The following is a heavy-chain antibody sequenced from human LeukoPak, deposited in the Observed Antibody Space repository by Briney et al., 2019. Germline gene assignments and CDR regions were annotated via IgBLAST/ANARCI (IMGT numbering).Heavy chain of an antibody. V-gene: IGHV4-59*01. D-gene: IGHD3-9*01. CDR1: GGSISSCY. CDR2: IYYSGST. Sequence: SETLSLTCTVSGGSISSCYWSWIRQPPGKGLEWIGYIYYSGSTNYNPSLKSRVTISVDTSKNQFSLKLSSVTAADTAVYYCARVYYDILTGYSDYHDAFDIWGQGTMVTVSS. J-gene: IGHJ3*02. CDR3: ARVYYDILTGYSDYHDAFDI.